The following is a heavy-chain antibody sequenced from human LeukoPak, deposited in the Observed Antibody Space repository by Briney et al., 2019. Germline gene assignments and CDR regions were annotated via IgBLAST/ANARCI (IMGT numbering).Heavy chain of an antibody. D-gene: IGHD3-16*01. Sequence: SVTLSLTCAVYGESFSGYYWSWIRQPPGKGLEWIGEINHSGSTNYNPSLKSRVTISVDTSKNQFSLKLSSVTAADTAVYYCATSGGTLGPTNYFAYWGQGTLVTVSS. CDR1: GESFSGYY. V-gene: IGHV4-34*01. CDR3: ATSGGTLGPTNYFAY. J-gene: IGHJ4*02. CDR2: INHSGST.